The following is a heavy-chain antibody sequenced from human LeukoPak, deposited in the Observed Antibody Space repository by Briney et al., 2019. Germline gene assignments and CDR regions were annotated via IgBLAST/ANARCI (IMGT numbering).Heavy chain of an antibody. CDR1: GGSISSYY. CDR3: ARRKAIRPRDYYFDY. D-gene: IGHD6-6*01. Sequence: SETLSLTCTVSGGSISSYYWSWIRQPPGKGLEYIGYVYYSGSTYYNPSLTSRVTISVDTSKNHFSLNLSFVTAADTAVYYCARRKAIRPRDYYFDYWGQGTLVTVSS. V-gene: IGHV4-59*01. J-gene: IGHJ4*02. CDR2: VYYSGST.